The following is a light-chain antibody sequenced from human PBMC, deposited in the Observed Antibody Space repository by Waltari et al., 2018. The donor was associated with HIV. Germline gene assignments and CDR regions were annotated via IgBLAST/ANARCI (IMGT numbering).Light chain of an antibody. CDR3: QAWDSSTAVL. CDR2: QGT. J-gene: IGLJ2*01. Sequence: SYELTQSPSVSVSPGQTASITCSGDKLGDKYACWYQQKSGQSPVLVIYQGTKRPSGIPEGFSGSNSGNTATLTISGTQAMDEADYYCQAWDSSTAVLFGGGTKLTVL. CDR1: KLGDKY. V-gene: IGLV3-1*01.